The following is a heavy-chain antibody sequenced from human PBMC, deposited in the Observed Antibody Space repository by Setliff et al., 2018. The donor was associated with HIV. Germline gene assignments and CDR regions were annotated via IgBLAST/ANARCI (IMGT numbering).Heavy chain of an antibody. V-gene: IGHV3-48*01. CDR3: TRELNGHTSSHYYFGLDV. CDR1: GFTFSSYS. D-gene: IGHD6-6*01. CDR2: ISSSSSTI. J-gene: IGHJ6*02. Sequence: HPGGSLRLSCAASGFTFSSYSMNWVRQAPGKGLEWVSYISSSSSTIYYADSVKGRFTISRENAKNSLYLQMNNVRAGDTAVYYCTRELNGHTSSHYYFGLDVWGQGTTVTVSS.